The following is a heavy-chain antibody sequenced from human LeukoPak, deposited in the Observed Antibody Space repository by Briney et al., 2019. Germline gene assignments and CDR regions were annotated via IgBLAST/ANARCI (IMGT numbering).Heavy chain of an antibody. J-gene: IGHJ4*02. D-gene: IGHD5-24*01. Sequence: SQTLSLTCAISGDSVSSNSATWNWIRQSPSRGLEWLGRTHYRSRWYNHYAVSVKSRITINPDTSKNQFSLQLNSVTPEDTALYYCARGDGFDYWGQGTLVTVSS. CDR3: ARGDGFDY. V-gene: IGHV6-1*01. CDR1: GDSVSSNSAT. CDR2: THYRSRWYN.